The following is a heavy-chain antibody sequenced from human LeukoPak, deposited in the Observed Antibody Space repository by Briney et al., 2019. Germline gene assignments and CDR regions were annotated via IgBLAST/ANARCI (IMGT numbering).Heavy chain of an antibody. CDR2: INHSGST. Sequence: PSETLSLTCAVYGGSFSGYYWSWIRQPPGKGLEWIGEINHSGSTNYNPSLKSRATISVDTSKNQFSLKLSSVTAADTAVYYCARGKRVLRYFDWLSAFDYWGQGTLVTVSS. J-gene: IGHJ4*02. V-gene: IGHV4-34*01. CDR1: GGSFSGYY. CDR3: ARGKRVLRYFDWLSAFDY. D-gene: IGHD3-9*01.